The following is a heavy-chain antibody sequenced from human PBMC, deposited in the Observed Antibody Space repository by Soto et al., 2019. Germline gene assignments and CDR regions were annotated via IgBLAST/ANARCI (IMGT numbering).Heavy chain of an antibody. J-gene: IGHJ6*02. CDR3: TGIAADGHYYYYGMDV. CDR1: GGSFSGYY. CDR2: ITHSGST. V-gene: IGHV4-34*01. D-gene: IGHD6-13*01. Sequence: QLQLQQWGAGLLKPSETLSLTCAVYGGSFSGYYWSWIRQPPGKGLEWIGEITHSGSTNYNPSLKRRVTISVDTSKSLFSLKLSSVTAADTAVYYCTGIAADGHYYYYGMDVWGQGTTVTVSS.